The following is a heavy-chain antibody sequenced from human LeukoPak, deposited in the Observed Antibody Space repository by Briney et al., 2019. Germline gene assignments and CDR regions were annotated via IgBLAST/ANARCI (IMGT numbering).Heavy chain of an antibody. CDR3: ARDEALNYSDSSGYYPLDC. V-gene: IGHV1-69*06. Sequence: GASVKVSCKASGGTFSSYAISWVRQAPGQGLEWMGGIIPIFGTANYAQKFQGRVTITADKSTSTAYMELSSLRSEDTAVYYCARDEALNYSDSSGYYPLDCWGQGTLVTVSS. J-gene: IGHJ4*02. CDR2: IIPIFGTA. CDR1: GGTFSSYA. D-gene: IGHD3-22*01.